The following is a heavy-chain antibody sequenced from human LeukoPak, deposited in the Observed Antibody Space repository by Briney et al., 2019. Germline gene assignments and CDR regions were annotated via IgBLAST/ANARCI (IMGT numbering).Heavy chain of an antibody. CDR1: GGSISSSSYY. Sequence: SETLSLTCTVSGGSISSSSYYWGWIRQPPGKGLEWIGSIYYSGSTYYNPSLKSRVTISVDTSQNQFSLKLSSVTAADTAVYYCARARYCSSTSCYRFGAFDIWGQGTMVTASS. D-gene: IGHD2-2*02. CDR2: IYYSGST. J-gene: IGHJ3*02. V-gene: IGHV4-39*01. CDR3: ARARYCSSTSCYRFGAFDI.